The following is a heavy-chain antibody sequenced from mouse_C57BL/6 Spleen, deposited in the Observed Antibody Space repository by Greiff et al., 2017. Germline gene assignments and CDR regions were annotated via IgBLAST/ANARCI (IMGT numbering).Heavy chain of an antibody. CDR3: ARHEDGIFPFAY. V-gene: IGHV5-6*01. CDR1: GFTFSSYG. Sequence: EVQLVESGGDLVKPGGSLKLSCAASGFTFSSYGMSWVRPTPDKRLEWVATISSGGSYTYYPDSVKGRFTISRDNAKNTLYLQMSSLKYEDTAMYYGARHEDGIFPFAYWGHGALVTVSA. J-gene: IGHJ3*01. D-gene: IGHD2-1*01. CDR2: ISSGGSYT.